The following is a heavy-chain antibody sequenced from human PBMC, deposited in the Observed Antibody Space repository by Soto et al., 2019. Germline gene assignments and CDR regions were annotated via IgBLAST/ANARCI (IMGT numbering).Heavy chain of an antibody. CDR3: ARSAARDASDI. Sequence: GGSLSLSWAAAGCTLSDLYMDWVRPAPGKGLEWVGRIRDKANSYTTEYAASVKGRFTISRNDSKNSLHLQMNSLKTEDTAVYYCARSAARDASDIWGQGTMVTGSS. CDR1: GCTLSDLY. V-gene: IGHV3-72*01. D-gene: IGHD6-6*01. CDR2: IRDKANSYTT. J-gene: IGHJ3*02.